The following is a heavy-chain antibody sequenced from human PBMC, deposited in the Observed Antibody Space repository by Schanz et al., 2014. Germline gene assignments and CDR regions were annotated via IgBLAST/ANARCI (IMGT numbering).Heavy chain of an antibody. CDR3: ARDGRKYSSGTLDYFDN. Sequence: QVHLVESGGGVVQPGGSLRLSCAASGFNFSTYALHWVRQAPGKGLEWVAVISYDGINKYYADSVKGHFTISRDDSKNTLYLQMNSLRAEDTAIYYCARDGRKYSSGTLDYFDNWGQGTLVTVSS. CDR2: ISYDGINK. V-gene: IGHV3-30*04. J-gene: IGHJ4*02. D-gene: IGHD6-25*01. CDR1: GFNFSTYA.